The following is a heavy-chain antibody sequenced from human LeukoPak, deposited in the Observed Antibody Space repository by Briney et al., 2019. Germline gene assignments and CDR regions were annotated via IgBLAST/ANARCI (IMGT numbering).Heavy chain of an antibody. V-gene: IGHV3-9*01. J-gene: IGHJ4*02. D-gene: IGHD5-12*01. CDR1: GFTFDDYA. CDR3: AKDGEATTPVDY. Sequence: GGSLRLSCAASGFTFDDYAMHWVRQAPGKGLEWVSGISWNSGSIGYADSVKGRFTISRDNAKNSLYLQMNSLRAEDTAVYYCAKDGEATTPVDYWGQGTLVTVSS. CDR2: ISWNSGSI.